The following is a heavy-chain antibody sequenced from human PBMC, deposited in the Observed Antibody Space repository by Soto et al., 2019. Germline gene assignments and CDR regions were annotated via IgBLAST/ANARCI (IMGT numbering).Heavy chain of an antibody. Sequence: VELVQSGAEVKKPGASVKVSCKASGYTFSSFGLSWVRQAPGQGPEWMGWISPETGKTEYSHKFQGRVTMTTDTTNGSMFLGPGRPTSHDPARYYWSRDLFFPSNATVTNAALWGQGTLVTVSS. CDR2: ISPETGKT. CDR1: GYTFSSFG. V-gene: IGHV1-18*04. J-gene: IGHJ4*02. CDR3: SRDLFFPSNATVTNAAL. D-gene: IGHD2-21*02.